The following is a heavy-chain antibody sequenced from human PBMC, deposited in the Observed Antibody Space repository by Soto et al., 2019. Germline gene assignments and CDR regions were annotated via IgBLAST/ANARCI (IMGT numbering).Heavy chain of an antibody. J-gene: IGHJ3*02. CDR1: GFTFDDYA. CDR2: ISWNSGSI. D-gene: IGHD2-2*01. V-gene: IGHV3-9*01. Sequence: GGSLRLSCAASGFTFDDYAMHWVRQAPGKGLEWVSGISWNSGSIGYADSVKGRFTISRDNAKNSLYLQMNSLRAEDTALYYCAKDSGDCSSTSCQNDAFDIWGQGTMVTVSS. CDR3: AKDSGDCSSTSCQNDAFDI.